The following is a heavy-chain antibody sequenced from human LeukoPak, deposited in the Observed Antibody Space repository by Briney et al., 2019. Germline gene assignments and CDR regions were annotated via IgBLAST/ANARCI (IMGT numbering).Heavy chain of an antibody. J-gene: IGHJ5*01. CDR1: GGSVNSGGYY. CDR3: AREGDYYDSSGYS. D-gene: IGHD3-22*01. Sequence: SSETLSLTCTGSGGSVNSGGYYWTWIRQHPGKGLEWIGYIDDSGSTFSNPTLKSRVTISVDTSKNQFSLKLRSVTAADTAVYYCAREGDYYDSSGYSWGHGSLVIVSS. V-gene: IGHV4-31*03. CDR2: IDDSGST.